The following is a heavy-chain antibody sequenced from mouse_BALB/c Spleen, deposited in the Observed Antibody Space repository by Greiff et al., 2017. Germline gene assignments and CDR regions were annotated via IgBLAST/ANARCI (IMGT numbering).Heavy chain of an antibody. CDR3: VSNWDDAY. Sequence: EVHLVESGGGLVQPKGSLKLSCAASGFTFNTYAMNWVRQAPGKGLEWVARIRSKSNNYATYYADSVKDRFTISRDDSQSMLYLQMNNLKTEDTAMYYCVSNWDDAYWGQGTLVTVSA. J-gene: IGHJ3*01. V-gene: IGHV10-1*02. CDR2: IRSKSNNYAT. CDR1: GFTFNTYA. D-gene: IGHD4-1*01.